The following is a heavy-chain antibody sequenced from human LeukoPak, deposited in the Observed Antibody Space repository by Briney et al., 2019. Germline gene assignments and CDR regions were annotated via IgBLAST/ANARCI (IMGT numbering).Heavy chain of an antibody. D-gene: IGHD3-22*01. CDR2: FDPEDGET. CDR3: ATFYDREGNLDY. V-gene: IGHV1-24*01. J-gene: IGHJ4*02. Sequence: ASVKVSCKVSGYTLTELSMHWVRQAPGKRLEWMGGFDPEDGETIYAQKFQGRVTMTEDTSTDTAYMELSSLRSEDTAVYYCATFYDREGNLDYWGQGTLVTVSS. CDR1: GYTLTELS.